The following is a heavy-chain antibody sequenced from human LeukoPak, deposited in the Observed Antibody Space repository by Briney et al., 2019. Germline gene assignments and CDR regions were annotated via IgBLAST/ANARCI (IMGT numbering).Heavy chain of an antibody. V-gene: IGHV3-15*07. D-gene: IGHD3-3*02. CDR1: GFIVTNAW. CDR2: IQSKTDGGKT. J-gene: IGHJ4*02. Sequence: KPGGSLRHSCAASGFIVTNAWMNWVRQAPGKGLEWVGRIQSKTDGGKTDYAAPVKGRFTISRDDSKNTLYLQMNSLKTEDTAIYYCTTGIRGDWGQGTLVTVSS. CDR3: TTGIRGD.